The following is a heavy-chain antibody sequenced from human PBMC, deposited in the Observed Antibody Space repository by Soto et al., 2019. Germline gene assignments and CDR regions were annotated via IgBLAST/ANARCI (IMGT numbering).Heavy chain of an antibody. CDR1: GFTFSSYG. CDR3: AKARETAYYFDY. J-gene: IGHJ4*02. Sequence: GGSLRLSCAASGFTFSSYGMHWVRQAPGKGLEWVAVISYDGSNKYYADSVKGRFTISRDNSKNTLYLKMNSLRAEDTAVYYCAKARETAYYFDYWGQGTLVTVSS. V-gene: IGHV3-30*18. CDR2: ISYDGSNK. D-gene: IGHD1-26*01.